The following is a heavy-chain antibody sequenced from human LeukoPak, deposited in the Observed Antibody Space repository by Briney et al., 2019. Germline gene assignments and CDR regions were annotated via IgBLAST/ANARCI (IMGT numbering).Heavy chain of an antibody. J-gene: IGHJ4*02. V-gene: IGHV4-34*01. CDR2: INHSGST. CDR3: ARGSSGYSGYRHIDY. D-gene: IGHD5-12*01. CDR1: GGSFSGYY. Sequence: SETLSLTCAVYGGSFSGYYWSWIRQPPGKGLEWIGEINHSGSTNYNPSLKSRVTISVDTSKNQFSLELSSVTAADTAVYYCARGSSGYSGYRHIDYWGQGTLVTVSS.